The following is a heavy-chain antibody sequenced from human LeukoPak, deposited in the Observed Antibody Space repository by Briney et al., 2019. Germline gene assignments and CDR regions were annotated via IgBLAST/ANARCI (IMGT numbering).Heavy chain of an antibody. D-gene: IGHD4-17*01. CDR2: IYYSGST. J-gene: IGHJ3*02. Sequence: SETLSLTCTVSGGSISSYYWSWIRQPPGKGLEWIGDIYYSGSTNYNPSLESRVTISVDTSKNQFSLKLSSVTAADTAVYYCARSGDLNTERAFDIWGQGTMVTVSS. V-gene: IGHV4-59*01. CDR1: GGSISSYY. CDR3: ARSGDLNTERAFDI.